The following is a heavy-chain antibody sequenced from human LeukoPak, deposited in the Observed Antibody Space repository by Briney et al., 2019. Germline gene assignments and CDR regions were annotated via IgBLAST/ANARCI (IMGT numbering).Heavy chain of an antibody. V-gene: IGHV3-64*01. Sequence: GGSLRLSCAASGFTFNYFWMHWVRQVPGKGLEYVSAISSNGGSTYYANSVKGRFTISRDNSKNTLCLQMGSLRAEDMAVYYCARGGGYSYGTLDYWGQGTLVTVSS. CDR2: ISSNGGST. CDR3: ARGGGYSYGTLDY. D-gene: IGHD5-18*01. CDR1: GFTFNYFW. J-gene: IGHJ4*02.